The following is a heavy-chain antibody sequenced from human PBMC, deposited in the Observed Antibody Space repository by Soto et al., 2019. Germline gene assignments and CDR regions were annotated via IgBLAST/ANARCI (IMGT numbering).Heavy chain of an antibody. Sequence: PSETLSLTCSVSGASIGSGDDYWTWIRQSPGKGLEWIGYISDSGSTFYNPSPRSRLTIALDTSKNHFSLKLNSVTAADKAVYYCEKYQPPEFDTWGQGIPVTVSS. V-gene: IGHV4-30-4*08. CDR3: EKYQPPEFDT. CDR2: ISDSGST. D-gene: IGHD2-2*01. CDR1: GASIGSGDDY. J-gene: IGHJ5*02.